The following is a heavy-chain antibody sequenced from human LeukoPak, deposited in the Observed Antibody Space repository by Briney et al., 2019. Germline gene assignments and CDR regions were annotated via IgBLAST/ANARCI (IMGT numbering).Heavy chain of an antibody. D-gene: IGHD3-9*01. CDR1: GGSFSGYY. V-gene: IGHV4-34*01. Sequence: PSETLPLTCAVYGGSFSGYYWGWIRQPPGKGLDWIGEMNHSGSTNYNSSLNSRVTISVDTSKNQFSLKLSSVTAADTAVYYCARGGDWLSPSNAFDIWGQGTMVTVSS. CDR3: ARGGDWLSPSNAFDI. CDR2: MNHSGST. J-gene: IGHJ3*02.